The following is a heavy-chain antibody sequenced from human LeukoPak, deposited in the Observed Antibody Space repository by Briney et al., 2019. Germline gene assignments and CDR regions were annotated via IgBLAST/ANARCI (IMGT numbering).Heavy chain of an antibody. CDR2: IIPIFCTA. Sequence: ASVKVSCKASGGTFSSYAIRWVRQAPGQGLEWMGGIIPIFCTANYAQKFQGRVTITADESTRTAYMELSSLRSEDTAVYYCARDSLERDSWSATHDYWGQGTLVTVSS. J-gene: IGHJ4*02. D-gene: IGHD6-13*01. CDR3: ARDSLERDSWSATHDY. V-gene: IGHV1-69*13. CDR1: GGTFSSYA.